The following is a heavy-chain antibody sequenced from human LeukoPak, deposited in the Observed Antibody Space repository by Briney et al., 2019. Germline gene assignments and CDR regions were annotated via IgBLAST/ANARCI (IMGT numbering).Heavy chain of an antibody. D-gene: IGHD2-2*01. Sequence: SETLSLTCTVSGGSLSSYYWSWIRQPPGKGLEWIGYIYYSGSTNYNPSLKSRVTISVDTSKNQFSLKLSSVTAADTAVYYCARASPRYCSSTSCYFGWFDPWGQGTPVTVSS. V-gene: IGHV4-59*01. CDR1: GGSLSSYY. J-gene: IGHJ5*02. CDR3: ARASPRYCSSTSCYFGWFDP. CDR2: IYYSGST.